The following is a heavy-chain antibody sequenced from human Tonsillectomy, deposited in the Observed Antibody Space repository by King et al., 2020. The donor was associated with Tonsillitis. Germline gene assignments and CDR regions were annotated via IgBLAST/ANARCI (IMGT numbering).Heavy chain of an antibody. V-gene: IGHV4-34*01. Sequence: VQLQQWGAGLLKPSETLSLTCAFYGGSFRGYYWSWIRQPPGKGLVVIGEMKHSGSTNYNPALKSRVTLSVALAKNQFSLKLSSVTAADTAMYFCARVLTYYYDSSGYYYSSPFDYWGQGTLVTVSS. D-gene: IGHD3-22*01. J-gene: IGHJ4*02. CDR3: ARVLTYYYDSSGYYYSSPFDY. CDR2: MKHSGST. CDR1: GGSFRGYY.